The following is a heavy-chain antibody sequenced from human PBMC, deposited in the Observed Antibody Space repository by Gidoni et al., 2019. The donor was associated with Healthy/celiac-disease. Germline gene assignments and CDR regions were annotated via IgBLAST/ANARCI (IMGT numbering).Heavy chain of an antibody. V-gene: IGHV1-18*01. D-gene: IGHD3-22*01. CDR3: ARSVSYYYDSSGYPEYNWFDP. CDR2: ISAYNGNT. Sequence: QVQLVQSGAEVKKPGASVKVSCKASGYTFTTYGISWVRQAPGQVLEWMGWISAYNGNTNYAQKLQGRVTMTTDTSTSTAYMELRSLRSDDTAVYYCARSVSYYYDSSGYPEYNWFDPWGQGTLVTVSS. CDR1: GYTFTTYG. J-gene: IGHJ5*02.